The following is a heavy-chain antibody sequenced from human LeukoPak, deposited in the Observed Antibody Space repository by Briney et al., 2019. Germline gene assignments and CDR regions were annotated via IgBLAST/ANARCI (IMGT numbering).Heavy chain of an antibody. J-gene: IGHJ6*02. CDR2: ISSSSYI. CDR1: GFTFSSYS. D-gene: IGHD4-17*01. CDR3: ARVATTVTTRDYYYGMDV. V-gene: IGHV3-21*01. Sequence: GGSLRLSCAASGFTFSSYSMNWVRQAPGKGLEWVSSISSSSYIYYADSVKGRFTISRDNAKNSLYLQMNSLRDEDTAVYYCARVATTVTTRDYYYGMDVWGQGTTVTVSS.